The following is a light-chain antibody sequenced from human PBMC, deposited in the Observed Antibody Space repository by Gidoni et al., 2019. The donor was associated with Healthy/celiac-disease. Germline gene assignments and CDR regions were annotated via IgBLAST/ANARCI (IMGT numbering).Light chain of an antibody. Sequence: IVLTQAPGTLSLSQGERATLSCRASQSVSSSYLAWYQQKPGQAPRLLIYGASSMATGILDRLSGSGSGTDCTLSICRLEAEDFAVYYCQRYASSRRVFGAGTKVDIK. V-gene: IGKV3-20*01. CDR3: QRYASSRRV. CDR2: GAS. CDR1: QSVSSSY. J-gene: IGKJ3*01.